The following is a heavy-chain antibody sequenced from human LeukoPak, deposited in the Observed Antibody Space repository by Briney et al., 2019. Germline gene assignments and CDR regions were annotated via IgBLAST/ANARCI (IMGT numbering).Heavy chain of an antibody. J-gene: IGHJ4*02. Sequence: ASVKVSCKASGYTFTGYYMHWVRQATGQGLEWMGWMNPNSGNTGYAQKFQGRVTMTRNTSISTAYMELSSLRSEDTAVYHCARGSYYYDSSGYYLPYWGQGTLVTVSS. CDR2: MNPNSGNT. CDR1: GYTFTGYY. D-gene: IGHD3-22*01. CDR3: ARGSYYYDSSGYYLPY. V-gene: IGHV1-8*02.